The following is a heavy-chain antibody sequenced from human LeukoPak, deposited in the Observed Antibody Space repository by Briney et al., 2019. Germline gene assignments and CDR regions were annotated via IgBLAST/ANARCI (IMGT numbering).Heavy chain of an antibody. CDR1: GFTFSSYS. J-gene: IGHJ4*02. D-gene: IGHD3-9*01. CDR2: ISSSSSYI. Sequence: PGRSLRLSCAASGFTFSSYSMNWVRQAPGKGLEWVSSISSSSSYIYYADSVKGRFTISRDNAKNSLYLQMNSLRAEDTAVYYCASEAYYDILTFDYWGQGTLVTVSS. V-gene: IGHV3-21*01. CDR3: ASEAYYDILTFDY.